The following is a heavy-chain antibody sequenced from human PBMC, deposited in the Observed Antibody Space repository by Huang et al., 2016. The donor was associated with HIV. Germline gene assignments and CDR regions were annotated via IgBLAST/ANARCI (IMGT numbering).Heavy chain of an antibody. Sequence: QVQLQQLGAGLLKPSETLSLTCAVYGGSFSGYYWSWIRQPPGKGLEGIGEINHSGSTNYNPSLKSRVTISVDTSKNQFSLKLSSVTAADTAVYYCARAATRVFQHWGQGTLVTVSS. V-gene: IGHV4-34*01. CDR3: ARAATRVFQH. CDR2: INHSGST. CDR1: GGSFSGYY. J-gene: IGHJ1*01.